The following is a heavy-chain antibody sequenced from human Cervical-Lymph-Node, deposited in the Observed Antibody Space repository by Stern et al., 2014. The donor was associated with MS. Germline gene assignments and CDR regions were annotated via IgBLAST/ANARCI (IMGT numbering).Heavy chain of an antibody. V-gene: IGHV4-31*03. D-gene: IGHD3-16*02. Sequence: MQLVESGPGLVKPSQTLSLTCTVSGGSFSSDAHYWNWIRQRPGEGLEWIGYVHYSGSTYSNPSLKRRITMSVDTSKSQFSLKLSSVTAADTAVFYCARGTYYDSVWGSYRPFALDVWGQGTTVTVSS. CDR2: VHYSGST. CDR3: ARGTYYDSVWGSYRPFALDV. J-gene: IGHJ6*02. CDR1: GGSFSSDAHY.